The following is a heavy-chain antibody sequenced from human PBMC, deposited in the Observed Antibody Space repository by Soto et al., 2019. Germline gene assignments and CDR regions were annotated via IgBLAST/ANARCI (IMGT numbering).Heavy chain of an antibody. CDR1: GDSVSSNSAA. CDR3: ARVRRSGIYYRRVHYSGMYV. Sequence: PSQTLSLTCAISGDSVSSNSAAWNWIRQSPSRGLEWLGRTYYRSKWYNDYAVSVKSRITINPDTSKNQFSLQLNSVTPEDTAVYYCARVRRSGIYYRRVHYSGMYVCCQGTTVTVSS. V-gene: IGHV6-1*01. D-gene: IGHD1-26*01. J-gene: IGHJ6*02. CDR2: TYYRSKWYN.